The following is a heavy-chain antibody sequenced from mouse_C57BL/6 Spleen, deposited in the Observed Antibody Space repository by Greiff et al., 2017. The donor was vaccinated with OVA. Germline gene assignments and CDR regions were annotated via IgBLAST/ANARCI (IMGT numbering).Heavy chain of an antibody. CDR1: GYTFTSYW. CDR3: ARSEDYDDWFAY. J-gene: IGHJ3*01. V-gene: IGHV1-64*01. Sequence: QVQLQQPGAELVKPGASVKLSCKASGYTFTSYWMHWVKQRPGQGLAWIGMIHPNSGSTNYNKKFKSKATLTVDKSSSTAYMQLSSLTSEDSAVYYCARSEDYDDWFAYWGQGTLVTVSA. D-gene: IGHD2-4*01. CDR2: IHPNSGST.